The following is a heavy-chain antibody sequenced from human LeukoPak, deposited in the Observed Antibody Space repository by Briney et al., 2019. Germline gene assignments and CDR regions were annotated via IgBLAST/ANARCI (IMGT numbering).Heavy chain of an antibody. J-gene: IGHJ4*02. Sequence: GGSLRLSCAASGFTFSSYSMNWVRQAPGKGLEWVSYISSSSSTIYYADSVKGRFTISRDNAKNSLYLQMNSLRAEDTAVYYCAGATSLEQWAPFDYWGQGTLVTVSS. V-gene: IGHV3-48*01. D-gene: IGHD1/OR15-1a*01. CDR1: GFTFSSYS. CDR3: AGATSLEQWAPFDY. CDR2: ISSSSSTI.